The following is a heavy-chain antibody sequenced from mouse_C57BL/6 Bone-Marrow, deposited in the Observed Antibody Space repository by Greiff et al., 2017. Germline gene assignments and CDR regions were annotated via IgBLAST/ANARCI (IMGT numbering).Heavy chain of an antibody. J-gene: IGHJ4*01. Sequence: QVQLQQSGAELARPGASVKLSCKASGYTFTSYGISWVKQRTGQGLEWIGEIYPRSGNTYYNEKFKGKATLTADKYTSTAYMELRSLTSDDSAVYFCARSRGGYDDFYYAMDYWGQGTSVTVSS. CDR1: GYTFTSYG. D-gene: IGHD2-13*01. CDR3: ARSRGGYDDFYYAMDY. V-gene: IGHV1-81*01. CDR2: IYPRSGNT.